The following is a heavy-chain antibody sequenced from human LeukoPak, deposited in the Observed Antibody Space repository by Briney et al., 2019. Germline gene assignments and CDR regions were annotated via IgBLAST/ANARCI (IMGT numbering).Heavy chain of an antibody. J-gene: IGHJ6*02. CDR2: ISSDESNK. CDR3: ARYCSGGTCKLGYYYYGMDV. V-gene: IGHV3-30*03. CDR1: GFTFRSYG. D-gene: IGHD2-15*01. Sequence: GGSLRLSCVASGFTFRSYGIHWVRQAPGKGLEWVAVISSDESNKSYADSVKGRFSISRDNSKNTLYLQMNSLRAEDTAVYYCARYCSGGTCKLGYYYYGMDVWGQGTTVTVSS.